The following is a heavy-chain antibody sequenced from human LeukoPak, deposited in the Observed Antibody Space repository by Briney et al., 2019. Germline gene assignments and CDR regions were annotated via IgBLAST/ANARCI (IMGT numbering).Heavy chain of an antibody. D-gene: IGHD3-10*01. CDR1: GFTFSSYS. V-gene: IGHV3-48*01. Sequence: PGGSLRLSCEASGFTFSSYSMNWVRQAPGKGLEWVSYISSSSSTIYYADSVKGRFTISRDNAKNSLYPQMNSLRAEDTAVYYCAKYYYGSGSPGYWGQGTLVTVSS. CDR2: ISSSSSTI. J-gene: IGHJ4*02. CDR3: AKYYYGSGSPGY.